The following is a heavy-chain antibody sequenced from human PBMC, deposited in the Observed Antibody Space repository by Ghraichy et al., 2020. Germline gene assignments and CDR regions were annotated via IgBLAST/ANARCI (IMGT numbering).Heavy chain of an antibody. CDR1: GFTFSSYA. J-gene: IGHJ4*02. CDR2: ISGSGGST. D-gene: IGHD2/OR15-2a*01. Sequence: GESLNISCAASGFTFSSYAMSWVRQAPGKGLEWVSAISGSGGSTYYADSVKGRFTISRDNSKNTLYLQMNSLRAEDTAVYYCAKDLGAPTPNIYFDYWGQGTLVTVSS. V-gene: IGHV3-23*01. CDR3: AKDLGAPTPNIYFDY.